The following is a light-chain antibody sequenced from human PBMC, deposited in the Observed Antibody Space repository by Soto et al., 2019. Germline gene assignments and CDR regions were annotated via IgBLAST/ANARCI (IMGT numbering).Light chain of an antibody. J-gene: IGKJ2*01. V-gene: IGKV1-33*01. CDR1: QDISNY. CDR3: QQYDNLASYT. Sequence: DIQMSQSPSSLSASVGDRVTITCQASQDISNYLNWYQHKPGKAPKLLIFRASNLETGVPSRFSGGGSGTQFTFTISSLQPEDIATYYCQQYDNLASYTFGPGTKLEIK. CDR2: RAS.